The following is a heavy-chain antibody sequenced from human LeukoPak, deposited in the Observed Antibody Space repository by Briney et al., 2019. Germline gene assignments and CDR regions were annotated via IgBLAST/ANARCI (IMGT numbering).Heavy chain of an antibody. CDR1: GFTFSSYE. CDR2: ISSTGSTI. D-gene: IGHD3-10*01. CDR3: ARELPYYYGSGIGEAWFDP. V-gene: IGHV3-48*03. J-gene: IGHJ5*02. Sequence: GGSLRLSCAASGFTFSSYEMNWVRQAPGKGLEWVSYISSTGSTIYYADSAKGRFTISRDNAKNSLYLQMNSLRVEDTAVYYCARELPYYYGSGIGEAWFDPWGQGTLVTVSS.